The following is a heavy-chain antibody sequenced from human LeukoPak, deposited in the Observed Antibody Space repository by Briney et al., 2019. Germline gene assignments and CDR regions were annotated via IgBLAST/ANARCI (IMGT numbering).Heavy chain of an antibody. CDR3: ASLVDSSSWYDYFDY. D-gene: IGHD6-13*01. CDR2: ISSSSSYI. J-gene: IGHJ4*02. CDR1: GFTFSSYS. Sequence: GGSLRLSCAASGFTFSSYSMNWVRRAPGKGLEWVSSISSSSSYIYYADSVKGRFTISRDNAKNSLYLQMNSLRAEDTAVYYCASLVDSSSWYDYFDYWGQGTLVTVSS. V-gene: IGHV3-21*01.